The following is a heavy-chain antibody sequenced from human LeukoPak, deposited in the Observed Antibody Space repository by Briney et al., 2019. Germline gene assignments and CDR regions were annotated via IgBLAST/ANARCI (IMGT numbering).Heavy chain of an antibody. D-gene: IGHD2-2*01. CDR1: GYSFTSYW. Sequence: GESLKISCKGSGYSFTSYWIGWVRQMPGKGLEWMGIIYPGDSDTRYSPSFQGQVTISADKSISTAYLQWSSLKASDTAMYYCAREPVPSSTSLDAFDIWGQGTMVTVSS. J-gene: IGHJ3*02. V-gene: IGHV5-51*01. CDR3: AREPVPSSTSLDAFDI. CDR2: IYPGDSDT.